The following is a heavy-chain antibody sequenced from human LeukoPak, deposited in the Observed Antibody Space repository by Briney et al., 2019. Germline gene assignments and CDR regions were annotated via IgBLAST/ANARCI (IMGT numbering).Heavy chain of an antibody. CDR3: ARGDSKPLDTMIVVIGFDY. J-gene: IGHJ4*02. CDR1: GGSISSYY. CDR2: IYYSGST. D-gene: IGHD3-22*01. Sequence: SETLSLTCTVSGGSISSYYWSWIRQPPGKGLEWIGYIYYSGSTNYNPSLNSRVTISIDTSKNQLSLKLKSVTAADTAVYYCARGDSKPLDTMIVVIGFDYWGQGTPVTVSS. V-gene: IGHV4-59*01.